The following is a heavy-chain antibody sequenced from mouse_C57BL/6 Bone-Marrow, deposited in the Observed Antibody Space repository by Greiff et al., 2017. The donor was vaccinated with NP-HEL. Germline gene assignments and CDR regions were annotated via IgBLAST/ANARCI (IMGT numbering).Heavy chain of an antibody. J-gene: IGHJ1*03. V-gene: IGHV2-9-1*01. CDR3: ARNPRTDWYFDV. CDR2: IWTGGGT. CDR1: GFSLTSYA. D-gene: IGHD1-1*01. Sequence: VQLQQSGPGLVAPSQSLSITCTVSGFSLTSYAISWVRQPPGKGLEWLGVIWTGGGTTYNSALKSRLSISKDNSKSQVFLKMNSLQTDDTARYYCARNPRTDWYFDVWGTGTTVTVSS.